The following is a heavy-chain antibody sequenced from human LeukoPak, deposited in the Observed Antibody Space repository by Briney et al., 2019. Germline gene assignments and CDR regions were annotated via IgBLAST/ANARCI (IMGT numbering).Heavy chain of an antibody. CDR1: GYTFTDYY. CDR3: ATDARYSSSWQRGFQH. J-gene: IGHJ1*01. Sequence: ASVKVSCKVSGYTFTDYYMHWVQQAPGKGLEWMGLVDPEDGETIYAEKFQGRVTITADTSTDTAYMELSSLRSEDTAVYYCATDARYSSSWQRGFQHWGQGTLVTVSS. CDR2: VDPEDGET. D-gene: IGHD6-13*01. V-gene: IGHV1-69-2*01.